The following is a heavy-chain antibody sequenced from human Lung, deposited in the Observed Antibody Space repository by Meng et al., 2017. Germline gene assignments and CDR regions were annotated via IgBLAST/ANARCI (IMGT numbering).Heavy chain of an antibody. CDR3: ARDLSNEGSYYYCGMDV. V-gene: IGHV3-48*03. D-gene: IGHD3-10*01. CDR2: IGGSGSDI. Sequence: GESLKISCAASGFTFSSYEMTWVRQAPGKGLEWVSYIGGSGSDIYYADSVKGRFTISRDNAKNSLYLQMNSLRAEDTALYYCARDLSNEGSYYYCGMDVWGQGTTVTVSS. CDR1: GFTFSSYE. J-gene: IGHJ6*02.